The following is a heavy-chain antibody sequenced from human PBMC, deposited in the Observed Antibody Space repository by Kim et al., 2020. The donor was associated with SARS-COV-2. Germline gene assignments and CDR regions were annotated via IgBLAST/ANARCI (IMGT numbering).Heavy chain of an antibody. D-gene: IGHD6-13*01. V-gene: IGHV3-23*01. CDR3: AQYSRTWHKYFDS. CDR2: ISGSGVST. CDR1: GSTVNNYA. J-gene: IGHJ4*01. Sequence: GGSLRLSCAASGSTVNNYAMSWVRQAPGKGMEWVSAISGSGVSTYIVDSVKGRPTMSRDYSKNTLYLQMNSLRVEDTPACYCAQYSRTWHKYFDS.